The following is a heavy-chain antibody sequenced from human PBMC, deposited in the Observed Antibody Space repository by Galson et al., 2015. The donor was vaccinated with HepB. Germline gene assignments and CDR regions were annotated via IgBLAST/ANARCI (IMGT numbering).Heavy chain of an antibody. V-gene: IGHV3-30*18. CDR3: AKDGGRGYTYGPNWFDP. Sequence: LRLSCAASGFTFSSYGMHWVRQAPGKGLEWVAVVSYDGSNKYYADSVKGRFTISRDNPKNTLYLQMNSLRAEDTAIYYCAKDGGRGYTYGPNWFDPWGQGTLVTVSS. CDR2: VSYDGSNK. J-gene: IGHJ5*02. CDR1: GFTFSSYG. D-gene: IGHD5-18*01.